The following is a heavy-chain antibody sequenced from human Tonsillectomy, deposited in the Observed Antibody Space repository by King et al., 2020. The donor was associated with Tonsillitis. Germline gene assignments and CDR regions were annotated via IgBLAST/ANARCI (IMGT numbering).Heavy chain of an antibody. Sequence: QLQESGPGLVKPSETLSLTCTVSGGSISSYSWSWIRQPPGKGLEWIGYIYYSGSTNYNPSLKSRVTISVDTSKNQFSLRLNSVTAADTAVYYCARDWRQPGQLDVWGKGTTVTVSS. CDR3: ARDWRQPGQLDV. D-gene: IGHD1-1*01. J-gene: IGHJ6*04. CDR1: GGSISSYS. V-gene: IGHV4-59*01. CDR2: IYYSGST.